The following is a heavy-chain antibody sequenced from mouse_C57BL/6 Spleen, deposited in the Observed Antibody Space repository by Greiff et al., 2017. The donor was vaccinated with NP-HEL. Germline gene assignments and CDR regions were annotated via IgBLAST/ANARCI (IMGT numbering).Heavy chain of an antibody. Sequence: EVKLMESGPELVKPGASVKMSCKASGYTFTDYNMHWVKQSHGKSLEWIGYINPNNGGTSYNQKFKGKATLTVNKSSSTAYMELRSLTSEDSAVYYCARGTTVPEYWGQGTTLTVSS. CDR2: INPNNGGT. CDR3: ARGTTVPEY. CDR1: GYTFTDYN. J-gene: IGHJ2*01. V-gene: IGHV1-22*01. D-gene: IGHD1-1*01.